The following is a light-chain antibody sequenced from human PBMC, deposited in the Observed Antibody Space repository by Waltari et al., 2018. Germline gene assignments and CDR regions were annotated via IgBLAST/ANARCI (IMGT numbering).Light chain of an antibody. V-gene: IGKV3-15*01. CDR3: QQYNNWSGT. J-gene: IGKJ1*01. CDR2: GAS. CDR1: QSVRSN. Sequence: EIVMTQSPATLSVSPGERATLSCGASQSVRSNLAWYQQKPGQAPRLLIYGASTRATGIPARFSGSGSGTEFTLTISSLQSEDFAVYYCQQYNNWSGTFGQGTKVEIK.